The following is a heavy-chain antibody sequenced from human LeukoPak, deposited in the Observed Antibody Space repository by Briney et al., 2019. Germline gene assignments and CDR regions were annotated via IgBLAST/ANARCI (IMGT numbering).Heavy chain of an antibody. CDR3: CHSLSGRTGAFDI. J-gene: IGHJ3*02. CDR1: GDSVSSNSAA. V-gene: IGHV6-1*01. Sequence: LSLTCAISGDSVSSNSAAWNWIRQSPSRGLEWLGRIYYRSKWYNDYAVSVKSRITINPDTSKNQLSLQLDSVTPEDTAVYYCCHSLSGRTGAFDIWGRGTVVTVSS. CDR2: IYYRSKWYN. D-gene: IGHD2-21*01.